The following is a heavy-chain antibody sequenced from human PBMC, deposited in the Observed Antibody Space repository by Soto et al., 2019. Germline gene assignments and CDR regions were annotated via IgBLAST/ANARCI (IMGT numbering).Heavy chain of an antibody. CDR3: ARDQDSGSSSGPSPRRDAFDI. Sequence: SVKVSCKASGGTFSSYAISWVRQAPGQGLEWMGGIIPIFGTANYAQKFQGRVTITADESTSTAYMELSSLRSEDTAVYYCARDQDSGSSSGPSPRRDAFDIWGQGTMVTVSS. D-gene: IGHD1-26*01. CDR2: IIPIFGTA. J-gene: IGHJ3*02. V-gene: IGHV1-69*13. CDR1: GGTFSSYA.